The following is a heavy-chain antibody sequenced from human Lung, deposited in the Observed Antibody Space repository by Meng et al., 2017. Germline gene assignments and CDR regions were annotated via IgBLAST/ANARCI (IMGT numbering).Heavy chain of an antibody. CDR1: GGSISSSNW. CDR2: IYHSGRT. J-gene: IGHJ5*02. Sequence: HVRREQSRQQLGSRLWTSALTGAVFGGSISSSNWWRCVRQPPGKGRDWIGEIYHSGRTNYNPSLKSRVTISVDKSKNQFSMKLSSVTAADTAVYYCARGSITMVRGVSVFDPWGQGTLVTVSS. D-gene: IGHD3-10*01. V-gene: IGHV4-4*02. CDR3: ARGSITMVRGVSVFDP.